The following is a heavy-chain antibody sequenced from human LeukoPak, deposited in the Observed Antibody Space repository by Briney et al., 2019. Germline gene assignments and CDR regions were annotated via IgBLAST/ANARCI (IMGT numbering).Heavy chain of an antibody. CDR1: GGSISSYY. CDR3: ARGAHGSYYGTLDY. Sequence: SETLSLTCTVSGGSISSYYWSWIRQPPGKGLEWIGYIYYSGSTNYNPSLKSRVTISVDTSKNQFSLKLSSVTAADTAVYYCARGAHGSYYGTLDYWGQGTLVTVSS. J-gene: IGHJ4*02. D-gene: IGHD1-26*01. V-gene: IGHV4-59*12. CDR2: IYYSGST.